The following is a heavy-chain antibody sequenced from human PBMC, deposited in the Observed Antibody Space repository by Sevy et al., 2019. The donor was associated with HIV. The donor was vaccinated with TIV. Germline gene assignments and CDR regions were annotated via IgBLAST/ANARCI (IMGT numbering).Heavy chain of an antibody. CDR2: INANNGHI. CDR3: ARRDWGYSAREVDLKYYFYMDV. V-gene: IGHV1-18*01. CDR1: GYTFTTYG. Sequence: ASVKVSCKASGYTFTTYGIGWVRQAPGQGLEWMGWINANNGHINYAQKLQGRLTLTTDASTNTAYMDLSSLTSDDTAKYYRARRDWGYSAREVDLKYYFYMDVWGRGTTVTVSS. D-gene: IGHD2-21*01. J-gene: IGHJ6*03.